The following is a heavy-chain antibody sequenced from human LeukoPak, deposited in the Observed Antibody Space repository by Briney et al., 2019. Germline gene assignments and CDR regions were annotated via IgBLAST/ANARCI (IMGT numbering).Heavy chain of an antibody. V-gene: IGHV3-23*01. Sequence: GGSLRHSCEASGFIFSSYAMAWVRQAPGKGLDWVSVIGASGADTYYSDSAKGWFTVSRDNSKDTLFLHTSSLRAEDTAVYFCATRPRDSSGYYLGAFDGWGQGTTVTVSS. CDR1: GFIFSSYA. D-gene: IGHD3-22*01. J-gene: IGHJ3*01. CDR3: ATRPRDSSGYYLGAFDG. CDR2: IGASGADT.